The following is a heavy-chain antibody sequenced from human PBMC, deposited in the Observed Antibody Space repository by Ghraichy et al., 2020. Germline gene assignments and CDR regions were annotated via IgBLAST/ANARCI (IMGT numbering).Heavy chain of an antibody. J-gene: IGHJ4*02. CDR1: GFTFSSYE. Sequence: GESLNISCAASGFTFSSYEMNWVRQAPGKGLEWVSYISSSGSTIYYADSVKGRFTISRDNAKNSLYLQMNSLRAEDTAVYYCARDRNDYYDSSGYFSGGADYWGQGTLVTVSS. V-gene: IGHV3-48*03. CDR2: ISSSGSTI. CDR3: ARDRNDYYDSSGYFSGGADY. D-gene: IGHD3-22*01.